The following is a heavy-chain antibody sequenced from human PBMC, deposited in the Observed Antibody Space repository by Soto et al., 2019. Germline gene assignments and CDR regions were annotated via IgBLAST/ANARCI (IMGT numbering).Heavy chain of an antibody. CDR3: ARLYSYFTAPIDY. V-gene: IGHV3-7*01. CDR2: IKQDGSEK. Sequence: GGSLRLSCAASGFNFSSYWMSWVRQAPGKGLEWVANIKQDGSEKYYVDSVKGRFTIYRDNVRNSLSLRMNSLRAEDTAVYYCARLYSYFTAPIDYWGQGTLVTVSS. J-gene: IGHJ4*02. CDR1: GFNFSSYW. D-gene: IGHD4-4*01.